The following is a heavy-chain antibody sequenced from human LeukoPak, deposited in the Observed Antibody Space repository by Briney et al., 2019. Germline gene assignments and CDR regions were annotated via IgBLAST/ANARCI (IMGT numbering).Heavy chain of an antibody. CDR2: MYDSGST. CDR3: ARHGGSYTFDF. Sequence: SETLSLTCSVSGGSVSSYYWSWIRQPPGKGLELIGYMYDSGSTNNNPSLKSRVTISVDTSKNQFSLRLSSVTAADTAVYYCARHGGSYTFDFWGQGVLVTVSS. V-gene: IGHV4-59*02. CDR1: GGSVSSYY. D-gene: IGHD1-26*01. J-gene: IGHJ4*02.